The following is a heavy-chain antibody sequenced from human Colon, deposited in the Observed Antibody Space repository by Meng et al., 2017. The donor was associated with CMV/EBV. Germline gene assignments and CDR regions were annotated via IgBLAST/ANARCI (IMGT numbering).Heavy chain of an antibody. V-gene: IGHV5-51*01. CDR1: GYSFTSYW. CDR3: ARQYCSSTSCYEGNFDY. D-gene: IGHD2-2*01. CDR2: IYPGDSDT. Sequence: GESLKISCKGSGYSFTSYWIGWVRQMPGKGLEWMGIIYPGDSDTRYSPSFQGQVTIPADKSISTAYLQWSSLKASDTAMYYCARQYCSSTSCYEGNFDYWGQGTLVTVSS. J-gene: IGHJ4*02.